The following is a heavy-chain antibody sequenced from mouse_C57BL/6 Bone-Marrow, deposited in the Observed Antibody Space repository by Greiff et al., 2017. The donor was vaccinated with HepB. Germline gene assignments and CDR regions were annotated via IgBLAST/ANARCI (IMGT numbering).Heavy chain of an antibody. V-gene: IGHV5-12*01. CDR2: ISNGGSRT. CDR1: GFTFSDYY. CDR3: AREDGNFVWYFDV. Sequence: EVQGVESGGGLVQPGGSLKLSCAASGFTFSDYYMYWVRQTPEKRLEWVAYISNGGSRTYYPDTVKGRFTISRDNAKYTLYLQMSRLKSEDTAMYYCAREDGNFVWYFDVWGTGTTVTVSS. D-gene: IGHD2-1*01. J-gene: IGHJ1*03.